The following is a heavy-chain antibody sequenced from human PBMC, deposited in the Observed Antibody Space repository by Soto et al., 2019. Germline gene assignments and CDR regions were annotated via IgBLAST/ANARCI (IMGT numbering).Heavy chain of an antibody. CDR1: GFTFTSSA. V-gene: IGHV1-58*01. J-gene: IGHJ4*02. Sequence: ASVKVSCKASGFTFTSSAVQWVRQARGQRLEWIGWIVVGSGNTNYAQKFQERVTITRDMSTSTAYMELSSLRSEDTAVYYCAALAFGVERAYFDYWGQGTLVTVSS. CDR2: IVVGSGNT. D-gene: IGHD3-3*01. CDR3: AALAFGVERAYFDY.